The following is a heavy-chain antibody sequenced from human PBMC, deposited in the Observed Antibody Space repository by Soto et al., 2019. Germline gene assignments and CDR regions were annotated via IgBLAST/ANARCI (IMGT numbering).Heavy chain of an antibody. V-gene: IGHV3-33*01. CDR3: ARDHRVIQLWLLGAFDI. D-gene: IGHD5-18*01. CDR1: GFTFSSYG. J-gene: IGHJ3*02. CDR2: IWYDGSNK. Sequence: QVQLVESGGGVVQPGRSLRLSCAASGFTFSSYGMHWVRQAPGKGLEWVAVIWYDGSNKYYADSVKGRFTISRDNSKNTLYLQMNSPRAEDTAVYYCARDHRVIQLWLLGAFDIWGQGTMVTVSS.